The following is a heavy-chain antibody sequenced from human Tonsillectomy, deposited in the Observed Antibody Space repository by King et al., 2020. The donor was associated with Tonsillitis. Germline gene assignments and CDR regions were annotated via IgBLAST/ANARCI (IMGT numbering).Heavy chain of an antibody. Sequence: VQLVESGGGVVQPGRSLRLSCAASGFTFSSYGMHWVRQAPGKGLEWVAIISYDGSNKYSADSVKGRFTISRDNSKNTLYLQMNSLRTEDTAVYYCAKEGALGIPTHFDDWGQGTLVTVSS. D-gene: IGHD7-27*01. CDR2: ISYDGSNK. CDR1: GFTFSSYG. V-gene: IGHV3-30*18. CDR3: AKEGALGIPTHFDD. J-gene: IGHJ4*02.